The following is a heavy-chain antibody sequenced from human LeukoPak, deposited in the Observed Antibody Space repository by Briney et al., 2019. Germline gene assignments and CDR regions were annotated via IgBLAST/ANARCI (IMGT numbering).Heavy chain of an antibody. CDR2: ISSSSSYI. D-gene: IGHD6-13*01. CDR3: ARDAGGAAGTLYYYYYMDV. Sequence: GGSLRLSCAASGFTFSSYGMSWVRQAPGKGLEWVSSISSSSSYIYYADSVKGRFTISRDNAKNSLYLQMNSLRAEDTAVYYCARDAGGAAGTLYYYYYMDVWGKGTTVTVSS. J-gene: IGHJ6*03. CDR1: GFTFSSYG. V-gene: IGHV3-21*01.